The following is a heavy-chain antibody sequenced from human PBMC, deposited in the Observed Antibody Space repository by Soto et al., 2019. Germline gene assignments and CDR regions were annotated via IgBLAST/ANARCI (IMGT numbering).Heavy chain of an antibody. CDR2: IYPGDSDT. Sequence: GESLKISCKGSGYSFTSYWIGWVRQMPGKGLEWMGIIYPGDSDTRYSPSFQGQVTISADKSISTAYLQWSSLKASDTAMYYCARLGCSSTSCSYWFDPWGQGTLVTVSS. CDR1: GYSFTSYW. J-gene: IGHJ5*02. D-gene: IGHD2-2*01. CDR3: ARLGCSSTSCSYWFDP. V-gene: IGHV5-51*01.